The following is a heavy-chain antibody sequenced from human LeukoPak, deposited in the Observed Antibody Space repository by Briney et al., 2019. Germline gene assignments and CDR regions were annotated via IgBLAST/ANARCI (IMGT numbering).Heavy chain of an antibody. J-gene: IGHJ6*02. CDR1: GYTFTGYY. CDR2: INPNSGGT. D-gene: IGHD3-10*01. CDR3: AREYYYGLGSYYGMDV. V-gene: IGHV1-2*02. Sequence: GASVKVSCTASGYTFTGYYMHWVRQAPGQGLEWMGWINPNSGGTNYAQKFQGRVTMTRDTSISTAYMELSRLRSDDTAVYYCAREYYYGLGSYYGMDVWGQGTTVTVSS.